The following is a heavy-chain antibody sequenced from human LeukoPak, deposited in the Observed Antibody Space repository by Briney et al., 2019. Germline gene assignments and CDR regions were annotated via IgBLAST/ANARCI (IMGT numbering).Heavy chain of an antibody. D-gene: IGHD4-17*01. CDR3: ARDWTMTTVTLDY. Sequence: GASVTVSCKASGDSFSNYGFSWVRQAPGQGLEWMGGIIPMFGAPNYAQRFKGRVTITAGAFTSTVYMELSSLTSDDTAVYYCARDWTMTTVTLDYWGQGTLVTVSS. CDR1: GDSFSNYG. CDR2: IIPMFGAP. J-gene: IGHJ4*02. V-gene: IGHV1-69*13.